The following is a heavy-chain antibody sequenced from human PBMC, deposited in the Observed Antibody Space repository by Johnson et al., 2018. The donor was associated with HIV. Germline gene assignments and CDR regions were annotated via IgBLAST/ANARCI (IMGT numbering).Heavy chain of an antibody. Sequence: QLVESGGGVVQPGRSLRLSCAASGFTFSSYPVHWVRHAPGKGLEWVAVISYDATNKYYADSVKGRFTISRDNSKNTLYLQMNSLRAEDTSLYYCARRIAARPNDAFDIWGQGTMVTVSS. D-gene: IGHD6-6*01. CDR2: ISYDATNK. CDR1: GFTFSSYP. CDR3: ARRIAARPNDAFDI. J-gene: IGHJ3*02. V-gene: IGHV3-30-3*01.